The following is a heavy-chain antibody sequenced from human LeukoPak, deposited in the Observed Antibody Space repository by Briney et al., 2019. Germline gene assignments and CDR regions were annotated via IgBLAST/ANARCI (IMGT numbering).Heavy chain of an antibody. CDR1: GGSIRSSSYF. V-gene: IGHV4-61*01. Sequence: KPSETLSLTCTVSGGSIRSSSYFWSWIRQPPGMGLEWIGYIYYSGSTKYNSSLKSRVTISIDTSKNQFSLKLTSVTAADTAVYYCAAQLRFLEWFPRHYYMDVWGKGTTVTVSS. J-gene: IGHJ6*03. D-gene: IGHD3-3*01. CDR2: IYYSGST. CDR3: AAQLRFLEWFPRHYYMDV.